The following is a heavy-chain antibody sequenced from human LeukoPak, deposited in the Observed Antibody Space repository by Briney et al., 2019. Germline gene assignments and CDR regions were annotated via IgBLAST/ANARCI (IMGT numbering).Heavy chain of an antibody. D-gene: IGHD6-13*01. CDR1: GLTVSSNS. V-gene: IGHV3-53*01. CDR3: ARDLGIAAGGTFDY. CDR2: IYSGGST. J-gene: IGHJ4*02. Sequence: GGSLRLSCAASGLTVSSNSMSWVRQAPGRGLEWVSFIYSGGSTYYADSVKGRFTISRDNAKNSLYLQMNSLRAEDTAVYYCARDLGIAAGGTFDYWGQGTLVTVSS.